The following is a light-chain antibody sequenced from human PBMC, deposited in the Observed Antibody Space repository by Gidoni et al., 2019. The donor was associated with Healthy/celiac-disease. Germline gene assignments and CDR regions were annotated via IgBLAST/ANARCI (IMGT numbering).Light chain of an antibody. J-gene: IGKJ4*01. CDR3: QQFNSYPPLT. CDR2: DAS. Sequence: AIQLTQSPSSLSASVADRVTITCRASQGISSALAWYQQKPGKAPKLLIYDASSLESGVPSRFSGSGSGTDFTLIISSLQPEDFATYYCQQFNSYPPLTFGGGTKVEIK. V-gene: IGKV1-13*02. CDR1: QGISSA.